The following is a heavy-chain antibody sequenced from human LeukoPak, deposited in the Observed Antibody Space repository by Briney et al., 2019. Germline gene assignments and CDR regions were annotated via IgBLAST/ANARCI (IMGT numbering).Heavy chain of an antibody. D-gene: IGHD3-10*01. V-gene: IGHV3-48*01. J-gene: IGHJ6*03. CDR2: ISSSSSTI. CDR3: ARPLLLWFGEGYTGV. CDR1: GFTFSSYS. Sequence: GGSLRLSCAASGFTFSSYSMNWVRQAPGKGLEWVSYISSSSSTIYYADSVKGRFTISRDNAKNSLYLQMNSLRAEDTAVYYCARPLLLWFGEGYTGVWGKGTTVTVSS.